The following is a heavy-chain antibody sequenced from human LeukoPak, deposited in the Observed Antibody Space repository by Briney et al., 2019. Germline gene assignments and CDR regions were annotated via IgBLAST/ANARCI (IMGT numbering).Heavy chain of an antibody. CDR1: GGSFSGYY. CDR3: ARWGRYGPFDP. CDR2: INHSGST. V-gene: IGHV4-34*01. J-gene: IGHJ5*02. D-gene: IGHD3-16*01. Sequence: PSETLSLTCAVYGGSFSGYYWSWIRQPPGKGLEWIGEINHSGSTNYNPSLKSRVTISVDTSKNQFPLKLSSVTAADTAVYYCARWGRYGPFDPWGQGTLVTVSS.